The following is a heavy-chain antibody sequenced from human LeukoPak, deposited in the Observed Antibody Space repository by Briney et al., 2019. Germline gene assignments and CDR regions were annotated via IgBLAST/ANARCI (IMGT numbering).Heavy chain of an antibody. V-gene: IGHV3-7*01. CDR2: IKQDGSEK. Sequence: GGSLRLSCAASGFTFSSYWMSWVRQAPGKGLEGVANIKQDGSEKCYVDSVKGRFTISSDNAKKSLYLQMNSLIAEDTAVYYCARTPMVRGRRWFAPWGQGTLVTVPS. CDR1: GFTFSSYW. D-gene: IGHD3-10*01. CDR3: ARTPMVRGRRWFAP. J-gene: IGHJ5*02.